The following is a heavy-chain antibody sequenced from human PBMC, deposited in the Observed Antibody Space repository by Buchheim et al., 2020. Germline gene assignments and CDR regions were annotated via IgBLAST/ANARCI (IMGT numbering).Heavy chain of an antibody. CDR1: GGSISSGGYY. CDR2: IYYSGST. J-gene: IGHJ5*02. Sequence: QVQLQESGPGLVKPSQTLSLTCTVSGGSISSGGYYWSWIRQHPGKGLEWIGYIYYSGSTYYNPSLKSRVTISVETSKNQFSLKLSSVTAADTAVYYCARASTSLWFGEYGPNWFDPWGQGTL. V-gene: IGHV4-31*03. CDR3: ARASTSLWFGEYGPNWFDP. D-gene: IGHD3-10*01.